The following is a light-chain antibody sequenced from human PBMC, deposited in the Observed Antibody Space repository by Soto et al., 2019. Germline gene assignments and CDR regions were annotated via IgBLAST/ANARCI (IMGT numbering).Light chain of an antibody. CDR2: DAS. CDR3: QQYGSSPQT. Sequence: EIVMTQSPGTLSVSPGERASLSYRASQSVSSNLAWYQQKPGQAPRLLISDASTRATGIPARFSGSGSGTDFTLTISRLEPEDFAVYYCQQYGSSPQTFGQGTKVDI. V-gene: IGKV3-20*01. J-gene: IGKJ1*01. CDR1: QSVSSN.